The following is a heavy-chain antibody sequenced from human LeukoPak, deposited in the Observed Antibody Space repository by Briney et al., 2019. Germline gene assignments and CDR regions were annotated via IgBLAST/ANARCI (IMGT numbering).Heavy chain of an antibody. D-gene: IGHD2-2*01. Sequence: PGGSLRLSCAASGFTFSSYEMNWVRQAPGKGLEWVSYISSSGSTIYYADSVKGRFTISRDNAKNSLYLQMNSLRAEDTAVYYCARDWGYCSSTSCSSLDYWGPGTLVTVSS. CDR1: GFTFSSYE. CDR2: ISSSGSTI. CDR3: ARDWGYCSSTSCSSLDY. J-gene: IGHJ4*02. V-gene: IGHV3-48*03.